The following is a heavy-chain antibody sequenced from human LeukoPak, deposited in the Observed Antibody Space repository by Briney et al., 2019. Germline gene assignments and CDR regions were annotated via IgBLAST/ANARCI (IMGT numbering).Heavy chain of an antibody. CDR3: ARHVAYYYDSSGYPDF. CDR2: VYYTGST. D-gene: IGHD3-22*01. Sequence: SETLSLTCTVSGTSIRSSSMSWGWIRQPPGKGLEWLGSVYYTGSTFHNPPLKRRDTIPVDTSKNQFSLRLTSVTAADTAIYYCARHVAYYYDSSGYPDFWGQGTLVTVSS. CDR1: GTSIRSSSMS. J-gene: IGHJ4*02. V-gene: IGHV4-39*01.